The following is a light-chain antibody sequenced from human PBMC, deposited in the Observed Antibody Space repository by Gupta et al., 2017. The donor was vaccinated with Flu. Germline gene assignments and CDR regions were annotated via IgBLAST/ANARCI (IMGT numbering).Light chain of an antibody. J-gene: IGKJ1*01. CDR2: GAS. V-gene: IGKV3-15*01. Sequence: EIVMTQSPVTMSVSPGERATLSCRASQSVSRDLAWYQKKPGQAPTLLIYGASTRAKGIRAKFSGSGGGTEITLTINSRQSEDFAVYSCQQENNGHPSITFGQGTQVEIK. CDR1: QSVSRD. CDR3: QQENNGHPSIT.